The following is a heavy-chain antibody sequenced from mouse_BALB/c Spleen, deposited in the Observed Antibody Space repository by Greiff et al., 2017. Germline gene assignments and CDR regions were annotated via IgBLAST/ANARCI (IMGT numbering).Heavy chain of an antibody. CDR1: GYTFTDYN. Sequence: DVQLQESGPELVKPGASVKIPCKASGYTFTDYNMDWVKQSHGKSLEWIGDINPNNGGTIYNQKFKGKATLTVDKSSSTAYMELRSLTSEDTAVYYCARSDYDAWFAYWGQGTLVTVSA. J-gene: IGHJ3*01. CDR3: ARSDYDAWFAY. CDR2: INPNNGGT. V-gene: IGHV1-18*01. D-gene: IGHD2-4*01.